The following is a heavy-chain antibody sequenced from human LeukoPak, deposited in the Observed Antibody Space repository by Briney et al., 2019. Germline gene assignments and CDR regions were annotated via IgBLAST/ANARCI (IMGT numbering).Heavy chain of an antibody. V-gene: IGHV3-66*01. J-gene: IGHJ6*02. CDR2: IYSGGST. Sequence: GGSLRLSCAAPGFTVSSNYMSWVRQAPGKGLEWVSVIYSGGSTYYADSVKGRFTISRDNSKNTLYLQMNSLRAEDTAVYYCAREGSVYYYYGMDVWGQGTTVTVSS. CDR3: AREGSVYYYYGMDV. CDR1: GFTVSSNY.